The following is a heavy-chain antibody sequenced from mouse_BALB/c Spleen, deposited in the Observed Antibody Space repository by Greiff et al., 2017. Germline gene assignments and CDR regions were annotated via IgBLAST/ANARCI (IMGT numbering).Heavy chain of an antibody. CDR2: INSNGGST. V-gene: IGHV5-6-3*01. CDR3: ARDYRYYYAMDY. Sequence: VQLKESGGGLVQPGGSLKLSCAASGFTFSSYGMSWVRQTPDKRLELVATINSNGGSTYYPDSVKGRFTISRDNAKNTLYLQMSSLKSEDTAMYYCARDYRYYYAMDYWGQGTSVTVSS. J-gene: IGHJ4*01. D-gene: IGHD2-14*01. CDR1: GFTFSSYG.